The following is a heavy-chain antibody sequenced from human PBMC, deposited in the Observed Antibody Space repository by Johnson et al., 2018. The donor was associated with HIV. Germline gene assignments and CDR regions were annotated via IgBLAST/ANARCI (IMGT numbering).Heavy chain of an antibody. J-gene: IGHJ3*02. Sequence: VQLVESGGGLVHPGGSLRLSCATSGFPFSSYWMSWVRQAPGKGLEWVANIKQDGSEKYSVDSVKGRFTISSDNAKNSLYLQMNSLRAEDTALYYCAKALEGASSDHSPHDAFDIWGQGTMVTVSS. V-gene: IGHV3-7*05. CDR3: AKALEGASSDHSPHDAFDI. D-gene: IGHD6-6*01. CDR2: IKQDGSEK. CDR1: GFPFSSYW.